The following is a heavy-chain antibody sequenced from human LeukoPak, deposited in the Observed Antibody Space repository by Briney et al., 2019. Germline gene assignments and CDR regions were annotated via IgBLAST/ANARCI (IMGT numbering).Heavy chain of an antibody. Sequence: GGSLRLSCAASRFTFRSYWMNWVRHAPGKGLDRVANIKQDGSERYYVDSVKGRFTISRDNAKNLVYLQLNSLRVEDTAVYYCARDGGPFDSWGQGTLVTVSS. D-gene: IGHD2-15*01. J-gene: IGHJ4*02. CDR3: ARDGGPFDS. CDR2: IKQDGSER. CDR1: RFTFRSYW. V-gene: IGHV3-7*03.